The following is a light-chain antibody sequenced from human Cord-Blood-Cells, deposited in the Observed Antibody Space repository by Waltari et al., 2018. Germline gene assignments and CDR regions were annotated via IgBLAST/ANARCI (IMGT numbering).Light chain of an antibody. V-gene: IGLV2-8*01. CDR1: SSDVGGSND. Sequence: QSALTQPPSASGSPGQSVTIPCTGTSSDVGGSNDVSWYQQHPGTAPKPRIYEVSKRPSGVPDRFSGSKSGNTASLTVSGLQAEDEADYYCSSYAGSNNFVVFGGGTKLTVL. CDR3: SSYAGSNNFVV. CDR2: EVS. J-gene: IGLJ2*01.